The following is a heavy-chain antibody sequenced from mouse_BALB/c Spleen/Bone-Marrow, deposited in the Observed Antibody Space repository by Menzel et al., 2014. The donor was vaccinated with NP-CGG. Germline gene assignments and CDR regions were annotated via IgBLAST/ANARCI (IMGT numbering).Heavy chain of an antibody. J-gene: IGHJ2*01. CDR2: IYYIGRT. CDR3: ARDGNYDYFDY. CDR1: GYSITSGYS. V-gene: IGHV3-1*02. Sequence: EVQLQQSGPDLVKPSQSLSLTCTVTGYSITSGYSWHWIRQFPGNKLEWLGYIYYIGRTNYNPSLKSRISITRDTSKNQFFLQLNSVTTEDTAAYYCARDGNYDYFDYWGQGTTLTVSS. D-gene: IGHD2-1*01.